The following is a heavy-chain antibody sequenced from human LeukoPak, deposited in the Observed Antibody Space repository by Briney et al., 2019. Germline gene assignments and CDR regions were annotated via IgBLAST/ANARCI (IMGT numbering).Heavy chain of an antibody. CDR1: GFTFSNHA. V-gene: IGHV3-13*01. CDR2: IGAAGDT. Sequence: GGTLRLSCATAGFTFSNHAMHWVRQATGKGLEWVSAIGAAGDTFYPGSVKGRFTISRENAKNSLSLQMNSLRAEDTAVYYCVRQQTPHGNFDYWGQGTLVTVSS. CDR3: VRQQTPHGNFDY. D-gene: IGHD1-26*01. J-gene: IGHJ4*02.